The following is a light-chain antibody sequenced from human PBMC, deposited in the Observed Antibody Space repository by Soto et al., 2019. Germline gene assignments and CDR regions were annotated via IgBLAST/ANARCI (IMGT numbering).Light chain of an antibody. V-gene: IGKV1-16*01. J-gene: IGKJ4*01. CDR2: GVS. Sequence: DIQMTQSPPSLSASVGDRVTFSCRASQGISDYLAWVQQKPGKVPKSLIYGVSTLQSGVSSRFSGSGSGTEFTLTISGLQPEDFATYYCLQYLNYPFTFGGGTKVEI. CDR1: QGISDY. CDR3: LQYLNYPFT.